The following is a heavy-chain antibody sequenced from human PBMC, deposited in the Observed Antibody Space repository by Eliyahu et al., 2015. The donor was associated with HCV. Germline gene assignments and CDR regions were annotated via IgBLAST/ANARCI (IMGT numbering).Heavy chain of an antibody. V-gene: IGHV6-1*01. CDR2: TYYRSKWYN. Sequence: QVQLQQSGPGLVKPSQTLSLTCAISGDSVSSNSAXWNWIRQSPSRGLEWLGRTYYRSKWYNDYAVSVKSRITINPDTSKNQFSLQLNSVTPEDTAVYYCARGETLRYFDEGWFDPWGQGTLVTVSS. D-gene: IGHD3-9*01. CDR3: ARGETLRYFDEGWFDP. J-gene: IGHJ5*02. CDR1: GDSVSSNSAX.